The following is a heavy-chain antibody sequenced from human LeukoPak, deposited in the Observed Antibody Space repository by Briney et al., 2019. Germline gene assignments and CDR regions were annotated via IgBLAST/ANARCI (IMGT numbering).Heavy chain of an antibody. D-gene: IGHD1-14*01. V-gene: IGHV4-39*01. CDR3: AGWSSGSSAYDI. J-gene: IGHJ3*02. CDR2: IFHSGST. CDR1: GGSISSSSYY. Sequence: SETLSLTCTVSGGSISSSSYYWSWIRRPPGKGLERLGSIFHSGSTYYSPSFKSRVTISADTSKNQFSLRLPSVTAADTAVYYCAGWSSGSSAYDIWGHGTMVTVSS.